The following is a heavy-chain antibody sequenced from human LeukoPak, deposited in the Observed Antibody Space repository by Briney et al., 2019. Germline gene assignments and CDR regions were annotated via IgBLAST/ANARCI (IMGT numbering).Heavy chain of an antibody. V-gene: IGHV4-34*01. Sequence: SETLSLTRALYGGSFSGYYWSWIRQPPAKRLEWIGEINHSANTNYNPSLKSRVTISEDTSKNQFSLKLSSVSGADTAVYYCARGGYSSCWYHGYWGQGTMVTV. CDR3: ARGGYSSCWYHGY. D-gene: IGHD6-19*01. J-gene: IGHJ4*02. CDR2: INHSANT. CDR1: GGSFSGYY.